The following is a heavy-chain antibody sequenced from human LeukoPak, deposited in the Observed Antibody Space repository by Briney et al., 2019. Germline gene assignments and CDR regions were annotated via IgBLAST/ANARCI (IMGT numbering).Heavy chain of an antibody. Sequence: SETLSLTCTVSGATLSNTDFYWGWIRQPPGKGLRWIGNIYYSGSTYNNPSLSSRVSMSVDTSKNQFSLKMTSVTAADTAVYYCARLTKGRYFDYIFDYWGQGTLFTVST. CDR2: IYYSGST. J-gene: IGHJ4*02. D-gene: IGHD3-9*01. V-gene: IGHV4-39*01. CDR3: ARLTKGRYFDYIFDY. CDR1: GATLSNTDFY.